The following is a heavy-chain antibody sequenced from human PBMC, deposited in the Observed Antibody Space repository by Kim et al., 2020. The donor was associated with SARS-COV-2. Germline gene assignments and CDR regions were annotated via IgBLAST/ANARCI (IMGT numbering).Heavy chain of an antibody. CDR1: GFTFSNAW. CDR3: TTAGFDSSGPTTEYFQH. Sequence: GGSLRLSCAASGFTFSNAWMSWVRQAPGKGLEWVGRIKSKTDGGTTDYAAPVKGRFTISRDDSKNTLYLQMNSLKTEDTAVYYCTTAGFDSSGPTTEYFQHWGQGTLVTVSS. V-gene: IGHV3-15*01. J-gene: IGHJ1*01. CDR2: IKSKTDGGTT. D-gene: IGHD3-22*01.